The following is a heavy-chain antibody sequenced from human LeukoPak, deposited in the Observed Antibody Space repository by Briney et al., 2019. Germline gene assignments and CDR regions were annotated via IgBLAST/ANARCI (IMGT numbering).Heavy chain of an antibody. V-gene: IGHV1-24*01. CDR3: ATVGIYYGSGSYRH. CDR1: GYTLTELS. CDR2: FDPEDGET. D-gene: IGHD3-10*01. Sequence: ASVKVSCNVSGYTLTELSMHWVRQAPGKGLEWMGGFDPEDGETIYAQKFQGRVTMTEDTSTDTAYMELSSLRSEDTAVYYCATVGIYYGSGSYRHWGQGTLVTVSS. J-gene: IGHJ4*02.